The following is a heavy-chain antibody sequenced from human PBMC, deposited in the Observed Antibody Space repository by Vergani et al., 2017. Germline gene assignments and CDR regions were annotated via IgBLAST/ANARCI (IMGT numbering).Heavy chain of an antibody. V-gene: IGHV3-23*01. J-gene: IGHJ4*02. CDR2: ITGSGGST. CDR3: AKDRAAGGYSYGTIDY. Sequence: EVQLLESGGGLVQPGGSLRLSCAASGFTFSRHAMSWVRQGPGKGLEWVSVITGSGGSTYYADSVKGRFTISRDNSKNTLYLQMNSLRAEDTAVYYCAKDRAAGGYSYGTIDYWGQGTLVTVSS. CDR1: GFTFSRHA. D-gene: IGHD5-18*01.